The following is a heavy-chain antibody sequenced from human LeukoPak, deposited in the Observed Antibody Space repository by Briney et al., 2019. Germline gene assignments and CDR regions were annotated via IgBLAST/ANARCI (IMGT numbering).Heavy chain of an antibody. CDR2: IFYRGNT. CDR1: GGSISNSFYH. D-gene: IGHD6-19*01. V-gene: IGHV4-39*07. CDR3: ARQRSSFLDY. J-gene: IGHJ4*02. Sequence: SETLSLTCNVSGGSISNSFYHWAWIRQPPGMGLEWIGRIFYRGNTYYNPSLKSRVTLSLDTSKNQFSLKLSSVTAVDTAVYYCARQRSSFLDYWGQGTLVTVSS.